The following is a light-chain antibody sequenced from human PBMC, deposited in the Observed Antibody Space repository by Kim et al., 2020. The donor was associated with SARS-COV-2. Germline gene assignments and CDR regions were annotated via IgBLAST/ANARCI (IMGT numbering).Light chain of an antibody. CDR3: QVWDSRSHVV. V-gene: IGLV3-21*04. Sequence: VAPGKTARITCGGNNIGSKSVHWHQQKPGQAPVLVIYYDSDRPSGIPERFSGSNSGNTATLTISRVEAGDEADYYCQVWDSRSHVVFGGGTKLTVL. J-gene: IGLJ2*01. CDR1: NIGSKS. CDR2: YDS.